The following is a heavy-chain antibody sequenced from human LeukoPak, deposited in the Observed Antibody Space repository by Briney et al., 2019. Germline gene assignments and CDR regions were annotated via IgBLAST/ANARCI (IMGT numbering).Heavy chain of an antibody. CDR3: ARARRSTSCPYI. CDR2: ISAYNGNT. J-gene: IGHJ3*02. V-gene: IGHV1-18*04. CDR1: GYTFTSYG. Sequence: GASVKVSCKASGYTFTSYGISWVRQAPGQGLEWMGWISAYNGNTNYAQTVQGRVTMTTDKSTSTAYMELRSLRSDETAVYYCARARRSTSCPYIWGQGTMVTVSS. D-gene: IGHD2-2*01.